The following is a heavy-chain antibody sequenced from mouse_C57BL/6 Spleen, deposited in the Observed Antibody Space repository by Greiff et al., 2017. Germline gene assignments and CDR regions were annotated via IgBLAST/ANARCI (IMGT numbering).Heavy chain of an antibody. CDR2: IYPGDGDT. CDR1: GYAFSSYW. Sequence: LQESGAELVKPGASVKISCKASGYAFSSYWMNWVKQRPGKGLEWIGQIYPGDGDTNYNGKFKGKATLTADKSSSTAYMQLSSLTSEDSAVYFCARSGIDGYYWYFDVWGTGTTVTVSS. CDR3: ARSGIDGYYWYFDV. V-gene: IGHV1-80*01. J-gene: IGHJ1*03. D-gene: IGHD2-3*01.